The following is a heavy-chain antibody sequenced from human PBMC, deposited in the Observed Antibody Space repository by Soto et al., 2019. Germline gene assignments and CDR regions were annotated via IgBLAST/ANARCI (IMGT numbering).Heavy chain of an antibody. CDR1: GFTFSSYA. Sequence: PGGSLRLSCAASGFTFSSYAMSWVRQAPGKGLEWVSAISGSGGSTYYADSVKGRFTISRDNSKNTLYLQMNSLRAEDTAVYYCAKAAPSLYYCDSSGQHYWRQGTLVTVSS. V-gene: IGHV3-23*01. J-gene: IGHJ4*02. D-gene: IGHD3-22*01. CDR2: ISGSGGST. CDR3: AKAAPSLYYCDSSGQHY.